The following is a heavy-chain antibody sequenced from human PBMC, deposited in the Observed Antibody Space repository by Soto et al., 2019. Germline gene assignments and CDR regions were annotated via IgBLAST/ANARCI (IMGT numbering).Heavy chain of an antibody. CDR1: GGSISSYY. D-gene: IGHD3-3*01. CDR3: ARRFSHDFYHRSLHLP. J-gene: IGHJ4*02. CDR2: IYYSGST. Sequence: SETLSLTCTVSGGSISSYYWSWIRQPPGKGLEWIGYIYYSGSTNYNPSLKSRVTISVDTSKNQFSLKLSSVTAADTAVYYCARRFSHDFYHRSLHLPWGQGAQVTVSS. V-gene: IGHV4-59*08.